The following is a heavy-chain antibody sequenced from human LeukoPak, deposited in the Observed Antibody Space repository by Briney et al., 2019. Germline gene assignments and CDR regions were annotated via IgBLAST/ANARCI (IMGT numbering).Heavy chain of an antibody. CDR1: GFTFSSYA. D-gene: IGHD1-26*01. Sequence: PGGSLRLSCAASGFTFSSYAMTWVRQAPRKGLEWVSTISGSDTSTYYADSVKGRFTISRDNSKNTMYLQMNSLRAEDMAVYYCAKGQKWELPLDYWGQGTLVTVSS. CDR3: AKGQKWELPLDY. CDR2: ISGSDTST. J-gene: IGHJ4*02. V-gene: IGHV3-23*01.